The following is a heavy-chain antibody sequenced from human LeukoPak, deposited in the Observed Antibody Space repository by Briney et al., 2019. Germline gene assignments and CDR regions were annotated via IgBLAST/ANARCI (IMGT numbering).Heavy chain of an antibody. CDR3: VREARGYHYTYFDY. Sequence: GGSLRLSCTASGFTLGSHDMHWVRQIPGQGLEWVSAVSAGFHAFFADSLQGRFTVSREDARNSLYLQMNSLRTGDTAVYYCVREARGYHYTYFDYWGQGTLVTVSS. V-gene: IGHV3-13*01. CDR1: GFTLGSHD. D-gene: IGHD5-18*01. CDR2: VSAGFHA. J-gene: IGHJ4*02.